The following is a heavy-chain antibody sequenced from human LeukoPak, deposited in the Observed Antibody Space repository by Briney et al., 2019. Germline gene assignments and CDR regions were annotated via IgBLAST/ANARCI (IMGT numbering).Heavy chain of an antibody. CDR2: ITASGAST. J-gene: IGHJ5*02. Sequence: GRSLRLSCAASGFTFSIYGMHWVRQAPGKGLEWVSLITASGASTFYADSVKGRFTISRDNSKNTLSLQMTSLRAEDTAVYFCAKLTTAAGENAWGRGTLVTVSS. V-gene: IGHV3-23*01. D-gene: IGHD6-13*01. CDR3: AKLTTAAGENA. CDR1: GFTFSIYG.